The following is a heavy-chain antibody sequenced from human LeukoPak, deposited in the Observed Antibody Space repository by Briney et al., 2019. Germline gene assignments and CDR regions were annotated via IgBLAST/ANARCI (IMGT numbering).Heavy chain of an antibody. Sequence: GGSLRLSCAASGFTFSSYAMTWVRQAPGKGLEWVSAISGSGGSTYYADSVKGRFTISRDNSKNTLYLQMNSLRAEDTAVYYCAKYGDYGSGSSLFDYWGQGTLVTVSS. CDR1: GFTFSSYA. V-gene: IGHV3-23*01. CDR3: AKYGDYGSGSSLFDY. J-gene: IGHJ4*02. D-gene: IGHD3-10*01. CDR2: ISGSGGST.